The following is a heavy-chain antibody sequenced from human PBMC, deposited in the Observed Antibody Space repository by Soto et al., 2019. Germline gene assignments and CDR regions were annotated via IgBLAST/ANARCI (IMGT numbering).Heavy chain of an antibody. Sequence: EVQLVESGGGLVQPGGSLRLSCAASGFTFSSYWMHWVRQAPGKGLVWVSRINSDGSSTSYADAVKGRFTISRDNAKNTLYLQMNSLRAEDTAVYYCARDHVVSRNWFDPWGQGTLVTVSS. V-gene: IGHV3-74*01. D-gene: IGHD2-21*01. CDR2: INSDGSST. CDR3: ARDHVVSRNWFDP. CDR1: GFTFSSYW. J-gene: IGHJ5*02.